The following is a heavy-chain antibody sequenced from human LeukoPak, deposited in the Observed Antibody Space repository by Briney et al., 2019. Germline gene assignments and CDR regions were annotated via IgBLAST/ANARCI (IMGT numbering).Heavy chain of an antibody. CDR2: IRYDGSNK. J-gene: IGHJ6*03. CDR1: GFTFSSYG. V-gene: IGHV3-30*02. D-gene: IGHD2-2*01. Sequence: PGGSLRLSCAASGFTFSSYGMHWVRQAPGKGLEWVAFIRYDGSNKYYADSVKGRFTISRDNSKNTLYLQMNSLRAEDTAVYYCAKDSDCSSTSCRKELYYYYMDVWGKGTTVTVSS. CDR3: AKDSDCSSTSCRKELYYYYMDV.